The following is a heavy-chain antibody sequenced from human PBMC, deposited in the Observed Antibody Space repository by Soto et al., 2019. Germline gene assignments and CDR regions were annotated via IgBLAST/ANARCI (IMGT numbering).Heavy chain of an antibody. D-gene: IGHD2-15*01. Sequence: ASVKVSCKVSGYTLTELSMHWVRQAPGKGLEWMGGFDPEDGETIYAQKFQGRVTMTEDTSTDTAYMELSSLRSEDTAVYYCATDLYCSGGSCCDYWGQGTLVTVSS. J-gene: IGHJ4*02. CDR2: FDPEDGET. CDR3: ATDLYCSGGSCCDY. V-gene: IGHV1-24*01. CDR1: GYTLTELS.